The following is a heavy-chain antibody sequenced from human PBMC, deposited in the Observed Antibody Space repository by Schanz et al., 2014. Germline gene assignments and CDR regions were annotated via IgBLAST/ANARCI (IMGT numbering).Heavy chain of an antibody. Sequence: VQLVQSGAEGKKPGASMKGFWQASGFTFTRDYLHWGRQAPGQGLEWMGIITPSGGSTNYAQKLQGRVTMTRDTSTSTVYMELSSLRSEDTAVYYCARLGTGMAVAGSVIDSYYYYMDVWGEGTTVTVSS. CDR1: GFTFTRDY. J-gene: IGHJ6*03. CDR3: ARLGTGMAVAGSVIDSYYYYMDV. D-gene: IGHD6-19*01. V-gene: IGHV1-46*01. CDR2: ITPSGGST.